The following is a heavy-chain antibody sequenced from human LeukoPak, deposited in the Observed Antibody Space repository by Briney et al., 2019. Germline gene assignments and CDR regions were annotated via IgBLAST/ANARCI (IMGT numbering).Heavy chain of an antibody. D-gene: IGHD3-10*01. J-gene: IGHJ5*02. CDR3: ARRLGLGFGEYSNNWFDP. V-gene: IGHV4-34*01. CDR2: INHNGST. CDR1: GGSFSDFY. Sequence: SETLSLTCAVYGGSFSDFYWNWIRQPPGKGLEWIGEINHNGSTNYNPSLKSRVTISVDTSKNQFSLKLSSVTAADTAVYYCARRLGLGFGEYSNNWFDPWGQGTLVTVSS.